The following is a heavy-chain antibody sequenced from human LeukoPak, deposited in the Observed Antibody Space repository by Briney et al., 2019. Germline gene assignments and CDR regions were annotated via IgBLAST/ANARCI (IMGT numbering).Heavy chain of an antibody. J-gene: IGHJ6*04. CDR2: ITGSGDSA. Sequence: QTGGSLRLSCAASGFTFSSYAMTWVRQAPGKGLEWVSAITGSGDSAYYSDSVKGRFTISRDQSKSTVYLQMTSLRAEDTAVYYCAKDTSPGSVWGKGTTVTISS. CDR1: GFTFSSYA. D-gene: IGHD2-15*01. CDR3: AKDTSPGSV. V-gene: IGHV3-23*01.